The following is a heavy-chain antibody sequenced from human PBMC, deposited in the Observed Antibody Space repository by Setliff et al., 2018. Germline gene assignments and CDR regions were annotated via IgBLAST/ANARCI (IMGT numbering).Heavy chain of an antibody. Sequence: GASVKVSCKASGYTFTSYAMHWVRQAPGQRLEWMGWINAGNGNTKYSQKFQGRVTITRDTSASTAYMELSSLRSEDTAVYYCARGEDYSSGWHLSYFDYWGQGTLVTVSS. CDR3: ARGEDYSSGWHLSYFDY. J-gene: IGHJ4*02. CDR2: INAGNGNT. V-gene: IGHV1-3*01. D-gene: IGHD6-19*01. CDR1: GYTFTSYA.